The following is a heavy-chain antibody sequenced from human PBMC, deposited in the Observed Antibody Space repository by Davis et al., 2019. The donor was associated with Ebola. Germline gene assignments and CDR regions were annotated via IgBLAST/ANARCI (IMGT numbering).Heavy chain of an antibody. V-gene: IGHV1-2*02. CDR3: ARDRPAAIRSVNWFDP. D-gene: IGHD2-2*02. CDR1: GYTFTGYY. J-gene: IGHJ5*02. CDR2: INPNSGGT. Sequence: VQVSCKASGYTFTGYYMHWVRQAPGQGLEWMGWINPNSGGTNYAQKFQGRVTMTRDTSISTAYMELSRLRSDDTAVYYCARDRPAAIRSVNWFDPWGQGTLVTVSS.